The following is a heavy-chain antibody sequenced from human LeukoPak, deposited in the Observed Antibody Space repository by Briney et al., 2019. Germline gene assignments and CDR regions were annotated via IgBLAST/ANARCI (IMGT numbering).Heavy chain of an antibody. CDR1: GFTFSTQT. CDR3: AKDLGKVGD. J-gene: IGHJ4*02. CDR2: IRYDGSNK. V-gene: IGHV3-30*02. D-gene: IGHD2-15*01. Sequence: GGSLRLSCAASGFTFSTQTINWVRQAPGKGLEWVAFIRYDGSNKYYADSVKGRFTISRDNSKNTLYLQMNSLRAEDTAVYYCAKDLGKVGDWGQGTLVTVSS.